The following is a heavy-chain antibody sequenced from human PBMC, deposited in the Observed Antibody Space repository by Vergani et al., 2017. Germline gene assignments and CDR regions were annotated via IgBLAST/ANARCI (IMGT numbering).Heavy chain of an antibody. CDR3: AVRPRVNLVGGEIVTKRTFDY. CDR2: INNDGHT. Sequence: QVQLQQWGAGVVKPSGTLSLTFAVFGESFSSFYWSWIRQPPGKGLAWIGEINNDGHTNYNPSLGSRVTVSRDTAKNQFSLNLMAVTAADTAMYYCAVRPRVNLVGGEIVTKRTFDYWSQGSLVTVSS. V-gene: IGHV4-34*02. J-gene: IGHJ4*02. D-gene: IGHD3-10*01. CDR1: GESFSSFY.